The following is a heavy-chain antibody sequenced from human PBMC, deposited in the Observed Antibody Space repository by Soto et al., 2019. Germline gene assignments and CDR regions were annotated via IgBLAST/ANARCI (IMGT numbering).Heavy chain of an antibody. CDR3: ASLGVGDWANYYYYYGMDV. J-gene: IGHJ6*02. CDR2: VTANGGST. D-gene: IGHD2-21*02. Sequence: EVQLLESGGGFVQPGGSLRLSCAATGFTFSVYAMTWVRQAPGKGLEWVSAVTANGGSTYSADSVKGRFTISSDNSKNPLFLQMNSLRAEDTAVYYCASLGVGDWANYYYYYGMDVWGQGTTVTVSS. CDR1: GFTFSVYA. V-gene: IGHV3-23*01.